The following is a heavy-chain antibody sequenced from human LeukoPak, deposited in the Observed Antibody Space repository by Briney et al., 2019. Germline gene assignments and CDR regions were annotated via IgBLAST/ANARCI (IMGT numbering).Heavy chain of an antibody. D-gene: IGHD1-1*01. CDR2: MYYSGST. Sequence: LETLSLTCAVSGGSISSSSYYWGWIRQPPGKGLEWIGSMYYSGSTYYNPSLKSRVTISVDTSKNQFSLKLSSVTAADTALYYCARHSSLRTFDYWGQGTLVTVSS. J-gene: IGHJ4*02. CDR3: ARHSSLRTFDY. CDR1: GGSISSSSYY. V-gene: IGHV4-39*01.